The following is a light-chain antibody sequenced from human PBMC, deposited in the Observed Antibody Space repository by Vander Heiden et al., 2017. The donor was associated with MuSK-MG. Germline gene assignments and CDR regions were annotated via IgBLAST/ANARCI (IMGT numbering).Light chain of an antibody. J-gene: IGKJ3*01. Sequence: DIQLTQSPSFLSASVGDRVTITCRASQGISSYLAWYQQKPGKAPKLLIYAASTLQSGVPSRFSGSGSGTEFTLTISSLQPEDFATYYCQQLNSSSFTFGHGTKVDIK. V-gene: IGKV1-9*01. CDR1: QGISSY. CDR2: AAS. CDR3: QQLNSSSFT.